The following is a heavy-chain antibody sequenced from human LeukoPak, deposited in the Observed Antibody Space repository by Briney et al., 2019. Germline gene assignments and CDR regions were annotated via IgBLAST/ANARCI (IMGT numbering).Heavy chain of an antibody. Sequence: GASVKVSCKASGYTFTSYYMHWVRQAPGQGLEWMGIINPSGGSTSYAQKFQGRVTMTRDMSTSTVYMELSRLRSDDTAVYYCATHTLYYYYYYMDVWGKGTTVTISS. V-gene: IGHV1-46*01. CDR1: GYTFTSYY. J-gene: IGHJ6*03. CDR3: ATHTLYYYYYYMDV. CDR2: INPSGGST.